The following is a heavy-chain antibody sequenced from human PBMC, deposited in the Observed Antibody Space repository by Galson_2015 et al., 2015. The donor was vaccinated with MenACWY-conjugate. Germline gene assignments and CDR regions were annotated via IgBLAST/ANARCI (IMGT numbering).Heavy chain of an antibody. Sequence: SLSLSGAASGFTFNTYDLHWGRQASGKGLEWVSGIGFGGGTHYLDSVNFRFTISRENAQNSLYLQMHSLCAGDTAVYYCARVSGLSGYSMDVWGQGT. CDR1: GFTFNTYD. D-gene: IGHD3-9*01. CDR2: IGFGGGT. CDR3: ARVSGLSGYSMDV. V-gene: IGHV3-13*04. J-gene: IGHJ6*02.